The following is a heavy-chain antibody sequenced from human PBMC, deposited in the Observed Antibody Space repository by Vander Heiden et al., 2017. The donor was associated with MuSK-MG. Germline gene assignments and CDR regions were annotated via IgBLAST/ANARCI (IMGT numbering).Heavy chain of an antibody. V-gene: IGHV4-59*01. J-gene: IGHJ3*02. CDR1: GGSISSYY. CDR2: IYYSGST. CDR3: ARERDAFDI. Sequence: QVQLQESGPGLVKPSETLSLTCTVSGGSISSYYWTWIRQPPGKGLEWIGYIYYSGSTNYNPSLKSRVTISVDTSKNQFSLKLTSVTAADTAVYYCARERDAFDIWGQGTVVTVSS.